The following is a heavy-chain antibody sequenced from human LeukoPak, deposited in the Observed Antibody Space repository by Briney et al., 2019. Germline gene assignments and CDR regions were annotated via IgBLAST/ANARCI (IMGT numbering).Heavy chain of an antibody. V-gene: IGHV4-59*01. CDR2: IHYSGGT. Sequence: PSETLSLTCTVSGGAITSYYWSWIRQPPGKGLEWIGYIHYSGGTSYNPSLKSRGTISVDTSKNQFSLRLSSVTAADTAVYYCVKVGGWWQMDYWGQGTLVTVSS. CDR3: VKVGGWWQMDY. J-gene: IGHJ4*02. D-gene: IGHD2-15*01. CDR1: GGAITSYY.